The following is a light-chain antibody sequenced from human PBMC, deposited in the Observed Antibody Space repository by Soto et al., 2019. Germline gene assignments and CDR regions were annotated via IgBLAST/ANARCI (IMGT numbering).Light chain of an antibody. CDR3: SSYTGTTPV. V-gene: IGLV2-14*01. J-gene: IGLJ1*01. CDR2: EVD. Sequence: QSVITQLAFVSLSPRKSITISCTGTSSDVGGHNYISWYQVHPGEAPTLMIYEVDNRPSGVSNRFSGSKSGNTASLIISGLQAEDEADYYCSSYTGTTPVFGPATKVTVL. CDR1: SSDVGGHNY.